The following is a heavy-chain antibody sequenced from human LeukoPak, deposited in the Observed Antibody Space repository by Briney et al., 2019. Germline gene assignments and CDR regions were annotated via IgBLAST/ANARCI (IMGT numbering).Heavy chain of an antibody. J-gene: IGHJ6*02. D-gene: IGHD3-22*01. CDR1: GGSISSSSYY. V-gene: IGHV4-39*01. Sequence: PSPTLSLTCTVSGGSISSSSYYRGWLRQPPGNRLEWSGSIYYSGSTYYNPSLKSRVTISVDTSKNQFPLKLSSVTAADTAVYYCARITYYYDSSGYYYFYGMDVWGQGTTVSVSS. CDR2: IYYSGST. CDR3: ARITYYYDSSGYYYFYGMDV.